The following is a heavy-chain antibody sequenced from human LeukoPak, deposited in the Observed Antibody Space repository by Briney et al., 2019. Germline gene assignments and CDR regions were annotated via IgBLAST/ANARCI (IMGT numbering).Heavy chain of an antibody. CDR1: GFTFSSYS. CDR2: ISSNSSYI. V-gene: IGHV3-21*01. D-gene: IGHD6-19*01. Sequence: PGGSLRLSCAASGFTFSSYSMNWVRQAPGKGLEWVSSISSNSSYIYYADSVKGRFTISRDNAKNSLYLQMNSLRAEDTAVYYCARDRDSSGWYDYWGQGTLVTVSS. J-gene: IGHJ4*02. CDR3: ARDRDSSGWYDY.